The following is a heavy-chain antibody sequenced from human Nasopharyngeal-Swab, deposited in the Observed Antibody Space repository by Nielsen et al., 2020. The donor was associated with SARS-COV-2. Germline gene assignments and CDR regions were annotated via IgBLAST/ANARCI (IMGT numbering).Heavy chain of an antibody. V-gene: IGHV4-34*01. CDR2: INHSGST. J-gene: IGHJ6*02. D-gene: IGHD6-19*01. CDR1: GGSFGGYY. CDR3: ARVRGYSSGWSTYYYYYGMDV. Sequence: SQTLSLTCAVYGGSFGGYYWSWIRQPPGKGLEWIGEINHSGSTNYNPSLKSRVTISVDTSKNQFSLKLSSVTAADTAVYYCARVRGYSSGWSTYYYYYGMDVWGQGTTVTVSS.